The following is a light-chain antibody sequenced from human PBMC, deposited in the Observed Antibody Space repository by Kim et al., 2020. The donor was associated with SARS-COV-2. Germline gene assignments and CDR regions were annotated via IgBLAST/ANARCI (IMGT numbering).Light chain of an antibody. CDR3: QQYNSYCT. V-gene: IGKV1-5*01. Sequence: DIQMTQSPSTLSASVGDRVTITCRASQSISSWLAWYQQKPGKAPKLLIYDASSLESGVPSRFSGSGSGTEFTLTTSSLQPDDFATYYCQQYNSYCTFGQGTKVDIK. CDR1: QSISSW. CDR2: DAS. J-gene: IGKJ1*01.